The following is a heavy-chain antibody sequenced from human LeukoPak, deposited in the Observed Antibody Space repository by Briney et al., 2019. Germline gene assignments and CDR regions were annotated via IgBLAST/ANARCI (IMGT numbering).Heavy chain of an antibody. CDR3: ARDLQPDYYYDSSGYYAY. Sequence: ASVKVSCKASGYTFTSYAMNWARQAPGQGLEWMGWINTNTGNPTYAQGFTGRFVFSLDTSVSTAYLQISSLKAEDTAVYYCARDLQPDYYYDSSGYYAYWGQGTLVTVSS. J-gene: IGHJ4*02. V-gene: IGHV7-4-1*02. CDR2: INTNTGNP. CDR1: GYTFTSYA. D-gene: IGHD3-22*01.